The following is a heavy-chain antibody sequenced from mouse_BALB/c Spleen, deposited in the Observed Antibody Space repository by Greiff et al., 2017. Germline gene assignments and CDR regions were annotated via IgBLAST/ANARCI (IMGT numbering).Heavy chain of an antibody. CDR2: ISTYYGDA. Sequence: QLQQSGAELVRPGVSVKISCKGSGYTFTDYAMHWVKQSHAKSLEWIGVISTYYGDASYNQKFKGKATMTVDKSSSTAYMELARLTSEDSAIYYCARSDYYGSSNYYFDYWGQGTTLTVSS. D-gene: IGHD1-1*01. V-gene: IGHV1S137*01. CDR3: ARSDYYGSSNYYFDY. CDR1: GYTFTDYA. J-gene: IGHJ2*01.